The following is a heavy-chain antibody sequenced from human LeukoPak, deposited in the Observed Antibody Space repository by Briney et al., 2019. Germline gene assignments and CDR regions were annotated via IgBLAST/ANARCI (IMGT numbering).Heavy chain of an antibody. J-gene: IGHJ1*01. V-gene: IGHV1-3*01. Sequence: VKVSCKASGFPFTGYYIHWVRQAPGQRLEWMGWINAGNGNTKYSQKFQGRVTITRDTSASTAYMELSSLRSEDTAVYYCARGGLAAAGTNFPTPWPAYFQHWGQGTLVTVSS. D-gene: IGHD6-13*01. CDR2: INAGNGNT. CDR3: ARGGLAAAGTNFPTPWPAYFQH. CDR1: GFPFTGYY.